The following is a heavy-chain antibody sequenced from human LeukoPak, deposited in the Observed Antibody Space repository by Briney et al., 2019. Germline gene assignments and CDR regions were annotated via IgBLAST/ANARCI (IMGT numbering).Heavy chain of an antibody. CDR1: GFTFSSYA. Sequence: GGSLRLSCAASGFTFSSYAMTWVRQAPGKGLEWVPGISYSGATKYYADSVKGRFTISRDNSKNTLYLQMSSLRAEDTAVYYCAKDTGQWPIRTFDYWGQGTLVTVSS. D-gene: IGHD6-19*01. V-gene: IGHV3-23*01. J-gene: IGHJ4*02. CDR3: AKDTGQWPIRTFDY. CDR2: ISYSGATK.